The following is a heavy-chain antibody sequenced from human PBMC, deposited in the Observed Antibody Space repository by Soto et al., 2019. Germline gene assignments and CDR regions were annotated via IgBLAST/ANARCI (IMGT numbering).Heavy chain of an antibody. D-gene: IGHD3-10*01. J-gene: IGHJ6*02. Sequence: EVQLVESGGGLVQPGESLRLSCAASGFTFSSYWMHWVRQAPGKGLVWVSRIECDGSGFSYADSVKGRFTISRDNAKSTLYLQMNSLRAEDTAVYYCASTITMVRGHGMDVWGQGTTVTVSS. CDR1: GFTFSSYW. V-gene: IGHV3-74*01. CDR3: ASTITMVRGHGMDV. CDR2: IECDGSGF.